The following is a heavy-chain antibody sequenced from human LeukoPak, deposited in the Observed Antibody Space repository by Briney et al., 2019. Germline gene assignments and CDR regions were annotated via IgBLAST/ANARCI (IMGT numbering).Heavy chain of an antibody. D-gene: IGHD3-22*01. CDR2: INHSGST. J-gene: IGHJ4*02. Sequence: SETLSLTCAVYGGSFSGYYWSWIRQPPGKGLEWIGEINHSGSTNYNPSLKSRVTISVDTSKNQFSLKLSSVTAADTAVYYCARKWARYYDSRGYHDYWGQGTLVTVSS. V-gene: IGHV4-34*01. CDR3: ARKWARYYDSRGYHDY. CDR1: GGSFSGYY.